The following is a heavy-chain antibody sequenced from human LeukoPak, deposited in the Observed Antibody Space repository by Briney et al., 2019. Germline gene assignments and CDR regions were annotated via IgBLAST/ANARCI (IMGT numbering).Heavy chain of an antibody. CDR1: GYHLSSGYY. V-gene: IGHV4-38-2*02. CDR2: IYYSGRT. CDR3: VRDRAGTFGELLC. D-gene: IGHD3-10*01. J-gene: IGHJ4*02. Sequence: MASETLSLICSVSGYHLSSGYYWGWIRQPPGKGLEWIGRIYYSGRTYYNPSLKSRVTISVDTYKTQLSLTLSSVTAADTAVYYCVRDRAGTFGELLCWGQGTLVTVSS.